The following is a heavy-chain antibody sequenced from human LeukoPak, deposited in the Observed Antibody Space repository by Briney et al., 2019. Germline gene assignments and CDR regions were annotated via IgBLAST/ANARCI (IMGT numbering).Heavy chain of an antibody. CDR2: INPNSGGT. CDR3: ARDSSGYYPDAFDI. J-gene: IGHJ3*02. D-gene: IGHD3-22*01. V-gene: IGHV1-2*02. Sequence: ASVKVSCKASGYTFTGYYMHWVRQAPGQGLEWMGWINPNSGGTNYAQKFQGRVTMTRDTSISTAYMELSRLRSDDTAVYYCARDSSGYYPDAFDIWGQGTVVTVSS. CDR1: GYTFTGYY.